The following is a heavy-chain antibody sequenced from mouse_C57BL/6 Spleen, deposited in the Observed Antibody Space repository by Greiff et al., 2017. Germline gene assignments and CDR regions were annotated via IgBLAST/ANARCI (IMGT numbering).Heavy chain of an antibody. CDR2: INPSSGYT. J-gene: IGHJ2*01. CDR3: ANWDYFDY. D-gene: IGHD4-1*01. Sequence: QVQLQQSGAELARPGASVKMSCKASGYTFTSYTMHWVKQRPGQGLEWIGYINPSSGYTKYNQKFKDKATLTADKSSSTAYMQLSSLTSEDSAFYYCANWDYFDYWGQGTTLTVSS. CDR1: GYTFTSYT. V-gene: IGHV1-4*01.